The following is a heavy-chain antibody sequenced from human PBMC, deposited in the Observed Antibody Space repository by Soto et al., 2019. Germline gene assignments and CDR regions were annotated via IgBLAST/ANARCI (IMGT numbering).Heavy chain of an antibody. V-gene: IGHV1-69*13. D-gene: IGHD3-3*02. CDR1: GGTLGSNA. CDR3: AREAEHDHFSY. Sequence: GASVKVSCKASGGTLGSNAISWVRQAPGQGLEWMGGIIPMFDIVHFAQKFQGRVSINANECTSTAYMDRSSLRSEDTAVCDCAREAEHDHFSYWGQGTPFTVSS. CDR2: IIPMFDIV. J-gene: IGHJ4*02.